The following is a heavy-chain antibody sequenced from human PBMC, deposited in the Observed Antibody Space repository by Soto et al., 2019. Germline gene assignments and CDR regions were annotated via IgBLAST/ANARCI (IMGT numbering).Heavy chain of an antibody. CDR3: ARDPTNDYGDDTFDY. CDR2: IIPSYDRT. Sequence: QVQLVQSESEVKKPGSSVKVSCQVSGGAFKNYAISWVRQAPGQGLEYMGRIIPSYDRTKYAQKFQGRLTVTADMYTSTVYMELSSLRSEDTAVYYCARDPTNDYGDDTFDYWGQGTKVIVSS. CDR1: GGAFKNYA. V-gene: IGHV1-69*06. J-gene: IGHJ4*02. D-gene: IGHD4-17*01.